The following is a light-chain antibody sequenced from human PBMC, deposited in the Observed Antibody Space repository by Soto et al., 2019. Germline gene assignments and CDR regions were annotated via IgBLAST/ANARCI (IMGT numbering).Light chain of an antibody. CDR1: QSTSSW. CDR2: DVS. Sequence: NKKTQSPTSLSAYVKNSVNITSRASQSTSSWLAWYQQKPGKAPKVLIYDVSSLESGVPSRFSGSGSGTEFTLTIYSLQPDDFATYYCQEYNTYSGTFGQGTKVDIK. J-gene: IGKJ1*01. V-gene: IGKV1-5*01. CDR3: QEYNTYSGT.